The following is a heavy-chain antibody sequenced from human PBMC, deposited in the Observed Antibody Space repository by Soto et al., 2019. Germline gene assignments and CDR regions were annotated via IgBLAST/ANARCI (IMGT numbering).Heavy chain of an antibody. CDR3: ARDGGRITSYYYGMDV. CDR2: INPNSGGT. CDR1: GYTFTGYY. Sequence: ASVKVSCKASGYTFTGYYMHWVRQAPGQGLEWMGWINPNSGGTNYAQKFQGWVTMTRDTSISTAYMELSRLRSDDTAVYYCARDGGRITSYYYGMDVWGQGTTVTVSS. J-gene: IGHJ6*02. D-gene: IGHD3-16*01. V-gene: IGHV1-2*04.